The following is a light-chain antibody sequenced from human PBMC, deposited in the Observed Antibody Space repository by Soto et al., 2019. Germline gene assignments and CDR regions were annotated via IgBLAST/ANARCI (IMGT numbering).Light chain of an antibody. CDR3: SSYTSSSTYV. CDR1: SSDVGAYNS. CDR2: DVS. V-gene: IGLV2-14*03. J-gene: IGLJ1*01. Sequence: QSVLTQPASVSGSPGQSIAISCTGTSSDVGAYNSVSWYQQHPGRAPKLMIHDVSDRPSGVSNRFSGSKSGNTASLTTSGLQAEDEADYYCSSYTSSSTYVFGTGTEVTVL.